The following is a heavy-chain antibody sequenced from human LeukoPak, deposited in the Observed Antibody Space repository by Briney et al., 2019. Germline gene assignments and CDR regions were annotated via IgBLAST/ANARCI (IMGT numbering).Heavy chain of an antibody. V-gene: IGHV4-39*07. J-gene: IGHJ4*02. Sequence: SETLSLTCTVSGGSISTSNYYWGWIRQPPGKGLEWIGNIFYSGSTYYSPSLRSRVTISLDTSKNQFSLKLSSVTAADTAVYYCAREVIAVAGLDYWGQGTLVTVSS. D-gene: IGHD6-19*01. CDR3: AREVIAVAGLDY. CDR2: IFYSGST. CDR1: GGSISTSNYY.